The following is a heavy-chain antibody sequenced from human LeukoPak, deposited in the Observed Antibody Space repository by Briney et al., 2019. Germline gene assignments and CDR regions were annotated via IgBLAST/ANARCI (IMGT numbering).Heavy chain of an antibody. CDR2: IYYSGST. J-gene: IGHJ5*02. D-gene: IGHD5-12*01. V-gene: IGHV4-39*01. Sequence: SETLSLTCTVSGGSISSSSYYWGWIRQPPGKGLEWIGSIYYSGSTYYNPSLKSRVTIPVDTSKNQFSLKLSSVTAADTAVYYCARQGGTSGYPGTDWFDPWGQGTLVSVSS. CDR1: GGSISSSSYY. CDR3: ARQGGTSGYPGTDWFDP.